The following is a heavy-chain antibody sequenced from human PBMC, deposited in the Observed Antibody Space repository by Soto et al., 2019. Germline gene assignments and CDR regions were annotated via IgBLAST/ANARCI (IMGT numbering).Heavy chain of an antibody. Sequence: QVQLQESGPGLVKPSETLSLTCTVSGGSISSYYWSWIRQPPGKGLEWIGYIFYSGSTNYNPSLKILVTISVDTSKNQFSLKLSSVTAADTAVYYCARLYGLDAFDFWGQGTMVTVSS. CDR2: IFYSGST. J-gene: IGHJ3*01. V-gene: IGHV4-59*08. CDR1: GGSISSYY. CDR3: ARLYGLDAFDF. D-gene: IGHD3-16*02.